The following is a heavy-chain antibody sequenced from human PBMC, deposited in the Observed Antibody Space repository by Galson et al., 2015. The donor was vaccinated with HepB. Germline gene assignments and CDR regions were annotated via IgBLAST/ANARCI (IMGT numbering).Heavy chain of an antibody. Sequence: SETLSLTCTVSGGSISSDYWSWIRQPPGKELEWIGYTYYSGGTNYNPSLNSRVTISVDTSKNQFSLQMTSVTAADTAVYFCARGAGPSATGFDPWGQGTLVTVSS. CDR1: GGSISSDY. D-gene: IGHD4-11*01. CDR3: ARGAGPSATGFDP. CDR2: TYYSGGT. V-gene: IGHV4-59*01. J-gene: IGHJ5*02.